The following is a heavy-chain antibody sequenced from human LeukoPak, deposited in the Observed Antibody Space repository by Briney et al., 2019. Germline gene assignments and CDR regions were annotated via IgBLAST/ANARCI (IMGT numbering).Heavy chain of an antibody. D-gene: IGHD3-10*01. V-gene: IGHV5-51*01. J-gene: IGHJ4*02. CDR1: GYSFTSYW. Sequence: GESLKLSCQGSGYSFTSYWIGRVRQMPGKGLEWTGIIYPGDSDTRYSPSFQGQVTISADKSISTAYLQWSSLKASDTAMYYCARMGITMVRGLGFDCWGQGTLVTVSS. CDR2: IYPGDSDT. CDR3: ARMGITMVRGLGFDC.